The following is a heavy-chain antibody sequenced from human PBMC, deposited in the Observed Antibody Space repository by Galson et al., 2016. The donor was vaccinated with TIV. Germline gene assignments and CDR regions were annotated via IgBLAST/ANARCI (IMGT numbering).Heavy chain of an antibody. CDR2: IIPIIDTA. CDR3: ARVKSVASWSFDL. Sequence: SVKVSCKASGGTFNVFTITWVRQAPGQGLEWTGRIIPIIDTANYAQKFQGRVTISTDKSTGTAYMELRSLTDEDTAVYYCARVKSVASWSFDLWGRGTLVSVSS. V-gene: IGHV1-69*08. J-gene: IGHJ2*01. CDR1: GGTFNVFT. D-gene: IGHD6-19*01.